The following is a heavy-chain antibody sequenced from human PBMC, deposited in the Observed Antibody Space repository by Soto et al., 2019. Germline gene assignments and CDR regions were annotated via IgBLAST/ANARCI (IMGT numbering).Heavy chain of an antibody. CDR2: IRSDGSNR. CDR1: GFTFRSYG. CDR3: ANPRSSLEWPPFDP. J-gene: IGHJ5*02. Sequence: QVKLVESGGGVVQPGRSLRLSCTTSGFTFRSYGMHWVRQAPGKGLEWVAVIRSDGSNRDYVDSVKGRFTISRDNSRRIVYLQMDNLRLEDTAVYYCANPRSSLEWPPFDPWGQGTLVTVSP. D-gene: IGHD3-3*01. V-gene: IGHV3-30*18.